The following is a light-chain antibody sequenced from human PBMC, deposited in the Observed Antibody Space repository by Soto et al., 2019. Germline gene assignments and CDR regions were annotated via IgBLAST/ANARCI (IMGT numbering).Light chain of an antibody. CDR2: AAS. J-gene: IGKJ5*01. V-gene: IGKV3-20*01. CDR1: QSVTTSY. Sequence: EIVLTQSPGTLSLSPGERATLSCRASQSVTTSYLAWYQQKPGQAPRLLMYAASSTATGIPDRFSGSGSGEDFTLNIGRLEAEDFAVYYGEQYSSSAITCGHGKRVVIK. CDR3: EQYSSSAIT.